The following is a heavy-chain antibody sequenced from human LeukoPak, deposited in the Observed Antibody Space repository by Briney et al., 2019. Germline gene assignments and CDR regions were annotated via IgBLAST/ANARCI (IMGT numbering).Heavy chain of an antibody. CDR2: ISSSGSFI. CDR3: ARYRGGGAPHDY. V-gene: IGHV3-21*01. D-gene: IGHD1-26*01. Sequence: PGGSLRLSCAASGFTFTTYNMNWVRQAPGKGLEWVSSISSSGSFIYYADSVKGRFTISRDNAKNSLYLQMNSLRAEDTAVYYCARYRGGGAPHDYWGQGTLVTVSS. J-gene: IGHJ4*02. CDR1: GFTFTTYN.